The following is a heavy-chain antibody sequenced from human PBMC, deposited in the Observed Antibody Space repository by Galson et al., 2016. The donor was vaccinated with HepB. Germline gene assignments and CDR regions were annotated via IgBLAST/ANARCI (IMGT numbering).Heavy chain of an antibody. CDR2: ISYDGTKK. V-gene: IGHV3-30-3*01. CDR3: AKGSALWFGESLDY. CDR1: GFTFSIYS. D-gene: IGHD3-10*01. J-gene: IGHJ4*02. Sequence: SLRLSCAASGFTFSIYSIHWVRQAPGKGLEWVAVISYDGTKKYYADSVKGRFTISRDNSKNTLYLQMNSLRVEDTAVYYCAKGSALWFGESLDYWGQGTLVTVSS.